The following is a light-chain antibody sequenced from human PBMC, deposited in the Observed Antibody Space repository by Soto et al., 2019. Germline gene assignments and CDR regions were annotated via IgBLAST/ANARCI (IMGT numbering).Light chain of an antibody. CDR2: GAS. J-gene: IGKJ5*01. CDR1: QSVSSSY. CDR3: QQYGSSPIT. Sequence: EIVLTQSPGTLSLSPGERVTLSCRASQSVSSSYLAWYQQKPGQAPRLLIHGASSRATGIPDRISGSGSGTDFTLTISRLEPEDFAVYYCQQYGSSPITFGLGTRLEIK. V-gene: IGKV3-20*01.